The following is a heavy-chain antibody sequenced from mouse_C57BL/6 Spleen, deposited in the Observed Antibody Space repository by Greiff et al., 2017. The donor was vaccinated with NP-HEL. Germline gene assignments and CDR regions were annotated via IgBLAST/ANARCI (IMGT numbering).Heavy chain of an antibody. CDR3: YSGATVLEEDDSFAY. D-gene: IGHD1-1*01. J-gene: IGHJ3*01. CDR1: GYTFTSYW. V-gene: IGHV1-53*01. CDR2: INPSNGDT. Sequence: QVQLQQSGPELVKPGASVKISCKASGYTFTSYWMHWVKQRPGQGLEWIGWINPSNGDTNYNEKFKGKATLTADKSSSTAYMQLSSLTSEDTAVYYCYSGATVLEEDDSFAYWGQGTLVTVSA.